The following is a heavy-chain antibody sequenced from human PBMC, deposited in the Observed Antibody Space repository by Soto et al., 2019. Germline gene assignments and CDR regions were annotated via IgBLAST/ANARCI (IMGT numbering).Heavy chain of an antibody. Sequence: SETLSLTCTVSGGSINSGDYYWSWIRQPPGKGLEWIGYIYYSGSTYHNPSLKSRINISLDTSKNQFSLRLNSVTVADTAVYYCATVPTYYYDRNGYANAFEIWGPGTMVTVSS. V-gene: IGHV4-30-4*01. CDR3: ATVPTYYYDRNGYANAFEI. J-gene: IGHJ3*02. D-gene: IGHD3-22*01. CDR1: GGSINSGDYY. CDR2: IYYSGST.